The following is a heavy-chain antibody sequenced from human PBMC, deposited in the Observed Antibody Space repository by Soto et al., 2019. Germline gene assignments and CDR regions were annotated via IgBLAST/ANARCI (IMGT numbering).Heavy chain of an antibody. V-gene: IGHV4-59*01. CDR3: ARGNHYDFWSGYYTFRDGMDV. CDR1: GGSISSYY. CDR2: IYYSGST. J-gene: IGHJ6*02. Sequence: SETLSLTCTVSGGSISSYYWSWIRQPPGKGLEWIGYIYYSGSTNYNPSLKSRVTISVDTSKNQFSLKLSSVTAADTAVYYCARGNHYDFWSGYYTFRDGMDVWGQGTTVTVSS. D-gene: IGHD3-3*01.